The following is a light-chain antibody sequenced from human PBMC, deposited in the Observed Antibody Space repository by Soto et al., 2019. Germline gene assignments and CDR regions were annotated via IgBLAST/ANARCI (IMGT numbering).Light chain of an antibody. J-gene: IGKJ1*01. CDR2: DAS. CDR3: QQRSNWPVT. V-gene: IGKV3-11*01. CDR1: QSVSSY. Sequence: DIVLTQSPATLSLSPGERATLSCRASQSVSSYLAWYQQKPGQAPRLLIYDASSRATGIPARFSGSGSGTDFTLTISSLEPEEFAVYFCQQRSNWPVTFGQGTRVEIK.